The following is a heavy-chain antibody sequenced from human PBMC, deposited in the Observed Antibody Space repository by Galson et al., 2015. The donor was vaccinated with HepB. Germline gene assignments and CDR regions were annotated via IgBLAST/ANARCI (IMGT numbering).Heavy chain of an antibody. CDR1: GFTFSNSA. CDR2: ISGSGGRT. Sequence: SLRLSCAASGFTFSNSAMSWVRQAPGKGLEWVSSISGSGGRTYYADSVKGRFTISRDYSKNTLYLQMDSLRAEDTATYYCAKPLHDYYYYPMDVWGQGTTVTVSS. V-gene: IGHV3-23*01. CDR3: AKPLHDYYYYPMDV. J-gene: IGHJ6*02.